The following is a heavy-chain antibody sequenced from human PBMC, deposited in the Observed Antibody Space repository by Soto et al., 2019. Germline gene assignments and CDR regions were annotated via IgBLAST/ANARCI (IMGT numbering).Heavy chain of an antibody. CDR1: GFTFSSYA. V-gene: IGHV3-23*01. D-gene: IGHD1-26*01. CDR3: GKEAGAAASVETSPFAF. Sequence: EVQLLESGGGLVQPGGSLRLSCAASGFTFSSYAMGWVRQAPGTGLEWVSVIDGSGGDTSFADSVKGRFTISRDNSKNTVERIVSSLRTADPSRYYCGKEAGAAASVETSPFAFWGQGTLVTVSS. CDR2: IDGSGGDT. J-gene: IGHJ4*02.